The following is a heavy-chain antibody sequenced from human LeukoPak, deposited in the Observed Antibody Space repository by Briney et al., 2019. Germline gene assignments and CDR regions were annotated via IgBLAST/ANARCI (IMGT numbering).Heavy chain of an antibody. CDR2: INPSGGST. J-gene: IGHJ4*02. CDR3: AREFVDTAMDYYFDH. V-gene: IGHV1-46*01. CDR1: GYTFTSYY. Sequence: ASVKVSCKASGYTFTSYYMHWVRQAPGQGLEWMGIINPSGGSTSYAQKFQGRVTMTRDTSTSTVYMELSSLRSEDTAVYYCAREFVDTAMDYYFDHWGQGTLVTVSS. D-gene: IGHD5-18*01.